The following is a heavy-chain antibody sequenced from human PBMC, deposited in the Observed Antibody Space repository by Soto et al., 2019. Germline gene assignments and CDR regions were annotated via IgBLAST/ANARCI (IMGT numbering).Heavy chain of an antibody. V-gene: IGHV3-30*18. CDR3: AKDVGQPLGLNYGMDV. Sequence: QVQLVESGGGVIQPGTSLSLSCGSSGFTFRSFGMYWVRQAPGKGLEWVAVVSYDGHHKYYADSVKGRFTVSRDNAKNMLYLQMNSLRGEDTAVYYCAKDVGQPLGLNYGMDVWGQGTTVTVSS. D-gene: IGHD6-13*01. CDR1: GFTFRSFG. CDR2: VSYDGHHK. J-gene: IGHJ6*02.